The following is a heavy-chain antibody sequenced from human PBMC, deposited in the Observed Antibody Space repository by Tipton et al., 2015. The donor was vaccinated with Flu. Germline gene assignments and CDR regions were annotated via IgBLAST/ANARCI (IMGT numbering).Heavy chain of an antibody. D-gene: IGHD6-19*01. CDR1: GFSFSCYG. CDR3: AKDRLAVAGIQEGSDY. J-gene: IGHJ4*02. Sequence: SLRLSCAASGFSFSCYGMHWVRQGPGKGLEWVALISHVGRNKNYADAVKGRFTISRDNSKNTLYLQMNSLRVEDTAVYYCAKDRLAVAGIQEGSDYWGQGTLVTVSS. V-gene: IGHV3-30*18. CDR2: ISHVGRNK.